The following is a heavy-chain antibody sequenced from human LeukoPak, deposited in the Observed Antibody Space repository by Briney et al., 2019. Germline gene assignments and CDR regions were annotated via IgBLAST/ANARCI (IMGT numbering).Heavy chain of an antibody. CDR1: GFTFSSYS. D-gene: IGHD3-22*01. CDR3: VKPYYTGKEVYYFDY. J-gene: IGHJ4*02. Sequence: PGGSLRLSCAASGFTFSSYSMNWVRQAPGKGLEWVSFISSSSSYIYYADSVKGRFTISRDNSKNTLYLQMNSLRAEDTAVFYCVKPYYTGKEVYYFDYWGQGTLVTVSS. CDR2: ISSSSSYI. V-gene: IGHV3-21*01.